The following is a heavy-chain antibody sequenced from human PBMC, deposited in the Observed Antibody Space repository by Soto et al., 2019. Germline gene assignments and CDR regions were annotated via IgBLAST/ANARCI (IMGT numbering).Heavy chain of an antibody. CDR3: ARERSTDSSAYYSLAY. J-gene: IGHJ4*02. CDR1: GYTFTAYG. D-gene: IGHD3-22*01. V-gene: IGHV1-18*01. CDR2: VRTTNAET. Sequence: QVQLVQSGPEVKMPGASVKVSCKTSGYTFTAYGLAWLRQAPGQRPEWMGWVRTTNAETNYAQKFQGRVTMTTDRSTTTTYMELRSLTSDVTAVYYCARERSTDSSAYYSLAYWGQGTLVTVSS.